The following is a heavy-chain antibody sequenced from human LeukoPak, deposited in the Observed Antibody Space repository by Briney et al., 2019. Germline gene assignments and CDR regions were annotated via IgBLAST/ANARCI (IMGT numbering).Heavy chain of an antibody. D-gene: IGHD6-13*01. CDR3: ARERGQRLKSATSSSFL. Sequence: ASVKVSCKVSGYTLTELSMHWVRQAPGQGLEWMGWINPNSGGTNYAQKFQGRVTMTRDTSISTAYMELSRLRSDDTVVYYCARERGQRLKSATSSSFLWGQGTLVTVSS. V-gene: IGHV1-2*02. CDR1: GYTLTELS. J-gene: IGHJ4*02. CDR2: INPNSGGT.